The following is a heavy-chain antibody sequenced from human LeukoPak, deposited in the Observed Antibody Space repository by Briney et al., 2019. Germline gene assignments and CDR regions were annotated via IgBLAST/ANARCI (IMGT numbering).Heavy chain of an antibody. D-gene: IGHD6-13*01. Sequence: PGGPLRLSCAASGFTFSHYTMNWVRQAPGKGLQWVSSISSSSAYIYYTDSVKGRFTISRDNAKNSLYLQMNSLRAEDTAVYYCARDRTMYSSSAHGYWGQGTLVTVSS. CDR2: ISSSSAYI. CDR1: GFTFSHYT. V-gene: IGHV3-21*01. J-gene: IGHJ4*02. CDR3: ARDRTMYSSSAHGY.